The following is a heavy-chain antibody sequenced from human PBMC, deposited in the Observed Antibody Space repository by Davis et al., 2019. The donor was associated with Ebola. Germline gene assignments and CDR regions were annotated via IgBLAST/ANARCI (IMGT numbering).Heavy chain of an antibody. CDR3: ASRRLIGPEFDY. CDR1: GGSISSYY. CDR2: IYYSGST. D-gene: IGHD4-17*01. J-gene: IGHJ4*02. V-gene: IGHV4-59*01. Sequence: PSETLSLTCTVSGGSISSYYWSWIRQPPGKGLEWIGYIYYSGSTNYNPSLKSRVTISVDTSKNQFSLKLSSVTAADTAVYYCASRRLIGPEFDYWGQGTLVTVSS.